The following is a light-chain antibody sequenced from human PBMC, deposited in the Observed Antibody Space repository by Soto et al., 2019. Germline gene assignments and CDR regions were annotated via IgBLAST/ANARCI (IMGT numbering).Light chain of an antibody. J-gene: IGLJ1*01. V-gene: IGLV1-40*01. CDR2: GNS. Sequence: QAVVTQPPSVSGAPGQRVTISCTGSSSKIGPGYDVHWYQQLPETAPKLLIYGNSNRPSGVPDRFSGSKSGTSASLAITGLQAEDEADYYCQSYDSSLSGFNYVFGTGTKLTVL. CDR3: QSYDSSLSGFNYV. CDR1: SSKIGPGYD.